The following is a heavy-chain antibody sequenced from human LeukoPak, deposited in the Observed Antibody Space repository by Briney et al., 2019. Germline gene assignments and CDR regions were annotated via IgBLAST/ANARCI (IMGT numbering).Heavy chain of an antibody. CDR3: AKDGNPRAFGI. CDR2: ISGSGGST. D-gene: IGHD4-23*01. Sequence: GGSLRLSCAASGFTVSSNYMSWVRQAPGKGLEWVSAISGSGGSTYYADSVKGRFTISRDNSKNTLYLQMNSLRAEDTAVYYCAKDGNPRAFGIWGQGTMVTVSS. V-gene: IGHV3-23*01. J-gene: IGHJ3*02. CDR1: GFTVSSNY.